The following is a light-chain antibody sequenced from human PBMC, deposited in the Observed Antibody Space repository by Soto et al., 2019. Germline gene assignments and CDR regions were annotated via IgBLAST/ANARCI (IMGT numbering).Light chain of an antibody. CDR3: QQYGTSLVT. CDR1: YPVTSSY. J-gene: IGKJ3*01. CDR2: AAS. V-gene: IGKV3-20*01. Sequence: IVLTQSPGTQSLSPGERATLSCRASYPVTSSYLAWYQQKPGQAPRLLIYAASSRATGIPDRFSGSGSGTDFTLTSSSLEPEDFAVYYCQQYGTSLVTFGPGTKVDIK.